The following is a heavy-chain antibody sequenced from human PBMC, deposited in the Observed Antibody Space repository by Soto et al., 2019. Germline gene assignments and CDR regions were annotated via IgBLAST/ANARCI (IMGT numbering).Heavy chain of an antibody. CDR2: IIPIFGTA. CDR1: GGTFSSYA. Sequence: QVQLVQSGAEVKKPGSSVKVSCKASGGTFSSYAISWVRQAPGQGLEWMGGIIPIFGTANYAQKFQGRVTITADESTSTAYMELSSLRSEDTAVYYCARDRIAAHTLNNYYYYYGMDVWGQGTTVTVSS. J-gene: IGHJ6*02. V-gene: IGHV1-69*01. D-gene: IGHD6-6*01. CDR3: ARDRIAAHTLNNYYYYYGMDV.